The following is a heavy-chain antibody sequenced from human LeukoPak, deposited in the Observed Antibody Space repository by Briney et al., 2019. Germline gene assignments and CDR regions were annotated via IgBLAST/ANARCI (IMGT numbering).Heavy chain of an antibody. V-gene: IGHV4-4*02. CDR3: ARVGGAVAAYFDY. J-gene: IGHJ4*02. CDR1: GGSISSSNR. D-gene: IGHD6-19*01. CDR2: IYHSGST. Sequence: SETLSLTCAVSGGSISSSNRWSWVRQPPGKGLEWIGEIYHSGSTNYNPSLKSRVTISVDKSKNQFPLKLSSVTAAHTAVYYCARVGGAVAAYFDYWGQGTLVTVSS.